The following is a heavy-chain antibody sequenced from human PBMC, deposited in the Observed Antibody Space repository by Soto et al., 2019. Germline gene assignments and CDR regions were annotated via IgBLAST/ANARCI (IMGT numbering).Heavy chain of an antibody. CDR3: KTVGDYGDYYGAFDI. V-gene: IGHV3-15*01. J-gene: IGHJ3*02. D-gene: IGHD4-17*01. Sequence: PGGSLRLSCAASGFTFSNAWMSWVRQAPGKGLEWVGRIKSKTDGGTTDYAAPVKGRFTISRDDSKNKLYLQMNSLKTEDTAVYYCKTVGDYGDYYGAFDIWGQGTMVTVSS. CDR1: GFTFSNAW. CDR2: IKSKTDGGTT.